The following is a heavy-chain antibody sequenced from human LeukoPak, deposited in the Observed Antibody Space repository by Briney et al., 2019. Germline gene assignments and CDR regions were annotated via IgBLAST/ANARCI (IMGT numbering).Heavy chain of an antibody. CDR3: ARVSPVDYDFWSGYPRYYYYMDV. CDR1: GFTFSSYS. D-gene: IGHD3-3*01. Sequence: KSGGSLRLSCAASGFTFSSYSMNWVRQAPGKGLEWVSSISSSSSYIYYADSVKGRFTTSRDNAKNSLYLQMNSLRAEDTAVYYCARVSPVDYDFWSGYPRYYYYMDVWGKGTTVTVSS. J-gene: IGHJ6*03. CDR2: ISSSSSYI. V-gene: IGHV3-21*01.